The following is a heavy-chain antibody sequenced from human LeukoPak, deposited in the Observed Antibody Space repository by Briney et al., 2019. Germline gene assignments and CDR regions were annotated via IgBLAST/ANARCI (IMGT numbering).Heavy chain of an antibody. CDR2: IFPSGGEI. D-gene: IGHD2-8*02. V-gene: IGHV3-23*01. CDR1: GFTFSTFA. J-gene: IGHJ4*02. Sequence: AGGSLRLSCEASGFTFSTFAMIWVRQPPGKGLEWVSSIFPSGGEIHYADPVRGRFTISRDNSKSTLSLQMNSLRAEDTAIYCCATYRQVLLPFESWGQGTLVTVSS. CDR3: ATYRQVLLPFES.